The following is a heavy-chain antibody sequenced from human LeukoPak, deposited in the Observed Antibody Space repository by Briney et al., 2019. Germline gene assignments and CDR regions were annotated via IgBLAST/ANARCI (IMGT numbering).Heavy chain of an antibody. J-gene: IGHJ5*02. CDR1: GGSFSGYY. V-gene: IGHV4-34*01. D-gene: IGHD1-1*01. CDR3: ARGDWIA. CDR2: INYSGST. Sequence: SETLSLTCAVHGGSFSGYYWSWIRQPPGKGLEWIGEINYSGSTNYNPSLKSRVTISLDTSKNQFSLKLSSVTAADTAVYYCARGDWIAWGQGALVTVSS.